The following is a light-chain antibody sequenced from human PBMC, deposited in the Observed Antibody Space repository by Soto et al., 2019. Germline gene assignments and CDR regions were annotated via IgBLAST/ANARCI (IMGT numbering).Light chain of an antibody. CDR1: SSNIGSNY. CDR2: RNN. J-gene: IGLJ3*02. V-gene: IGLV1-47*01. Sequence: QLVLTQPPSASGTPGQRVTISCSGSSSNIGSNYVYWYQQLPGTAPKLLIYRNNQRPSGVPDRFSGSKSGTSASLAISGLRSEDEDDYYCAAWDDSLSGLHWVFGGGTKLTVL. CDR3: AAWDDSLSGLHWV.